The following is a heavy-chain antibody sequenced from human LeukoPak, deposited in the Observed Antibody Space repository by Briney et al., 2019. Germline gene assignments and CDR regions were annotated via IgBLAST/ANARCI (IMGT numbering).Heavy chain of an antibody. Sequence: SETLSLTCTVSGGSISSYYWSWIRQPPGKGLEWIGYIYYSGSIYYNPSLKSRVTMSVDTSKNQFSLKLSSVTAVDTAVYYCARYGPNDAFDIWGQGTMVTVSS. V-gene: IGHV4-59*04. D-gene: IGHD5-24*01. CDR2: IYYSGSI. CDR1: GGSISSYY. CDR3: ARYGPNDAFDI. J-gene: IGHJ3*02.